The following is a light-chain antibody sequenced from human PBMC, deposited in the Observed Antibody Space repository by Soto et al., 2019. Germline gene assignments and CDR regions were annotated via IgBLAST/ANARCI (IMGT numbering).Light chain of an antibody. J-gene: IGKJ5*01. CDR3: QQYDNWPPIT. Sequence: EVGMTQSPDTLSVSPGERATLSCRASQSVSSNLAWYQQKLGQAPRLLIYAASTRATDIPVRFSGSGSGTDFTLTISSLQSEDSAIYYCQQYDNWPPITFGQGTRLEI. V-gene: IGKV3-15*01. CDR1: QSVSSN. CDR2: AAS.